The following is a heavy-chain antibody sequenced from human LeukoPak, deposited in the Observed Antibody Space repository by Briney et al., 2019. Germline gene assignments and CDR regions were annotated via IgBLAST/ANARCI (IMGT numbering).Heavy chain of an antibody. CDR1: GYTFPVYE. V-gene: IGHV1-8*01. J-gene: IGHJ6*02. CDR3: ARAKGKAGRYGMDV. Sequence: SVKGSCKASGYTFPVYEIYWVRQASGQGLECMGWMNPYSNSTDSAQKFQGRLTMTSDISISTAYMELSSLRPEDTAVYFCARAKGKAGRYGMDVWGQGTTVIVSS. CDR2: MNPYSNST.